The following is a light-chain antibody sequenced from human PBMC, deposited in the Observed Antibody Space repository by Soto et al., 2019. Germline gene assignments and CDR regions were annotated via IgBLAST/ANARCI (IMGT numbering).Light chain of an antibody. CDR1: SGHSTYT. V-gene: IGLV4-60*03. Sequence: QLVLTQSSSASASLGSSVKLTCTLSSGHSTYTIAWHQQQPGNAPRYLMKLERSGSYNKGSGVPDRFSGSSSGADRYLTISNLQSEDEADYYCETWDSNTHTVFGGGTQLTVL. CDR2: LERSGSY. CDR3: ETWDSNTHTV. J-gene: IGLJ7*01.